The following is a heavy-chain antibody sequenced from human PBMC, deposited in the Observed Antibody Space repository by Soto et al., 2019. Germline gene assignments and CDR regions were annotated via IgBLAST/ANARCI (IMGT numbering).Heavy chain of an antibody. CDR3: AKGWDYGTGSYFDS. J-gene: IGHJ4*02. V-gene: IGHV3-23*01. D-gene: IGHD3-10*01. CDR1: GFTFSSQD. CDR2: ISGSGGST. Sequence: EVQLLESGGGLVQPGGSLRLSCAASGFTFSSQDMNWIRQAPGKGLGWVSTISGSGGSTCYADSGKGRFTIARVNSKNTLYLQVNILRAEDTAVYYCAKGWDYGTGSYFDSWGQGTLVTVSS.